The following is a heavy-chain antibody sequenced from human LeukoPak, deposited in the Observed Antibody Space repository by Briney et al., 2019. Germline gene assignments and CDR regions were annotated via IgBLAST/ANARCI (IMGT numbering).Heavy chain of an antibody. Sequence: PSETLSLTCTISGGSIGSYYWTWIRQPPGKGLEWIGRIYTSGSTSYNPSLKSRVTMSVDTSKNQFSLQLSSVTAADTAVYYCAGGGTPMVYYFDNWGQGTLVTVSS. CDR2: IYTSGST. J-gene: IGHJ4*02. D-gene: IGHD5-18*01. V-gene: IGHV4-4*07. CDR3: AGGGTPMVYYFDN. CDR1: GGSIGSYY.